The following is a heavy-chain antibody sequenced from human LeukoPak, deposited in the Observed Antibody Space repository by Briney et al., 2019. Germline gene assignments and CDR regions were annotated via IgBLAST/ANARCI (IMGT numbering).Heavy chain of an antibody. J-gene: IGHJ4*02. CDR2: IKSKTDGGTT. Sequence: GGSLRLSCAASGFTFSDYYMSWIRQAPGKGLEWVGRIKSKTDGGTTDYAAPVKGRFTISRDDSKNTLYLQMNSLKTEDTAVYYCTTDTYGSDLRYFDYWGQGTLVTVSS. D-gene: IGHD3-10*01. CDR3: TTDTYGSDLRYFDY. V-gene: IGHV3-15*01. CDR1: GFTFSDYY.